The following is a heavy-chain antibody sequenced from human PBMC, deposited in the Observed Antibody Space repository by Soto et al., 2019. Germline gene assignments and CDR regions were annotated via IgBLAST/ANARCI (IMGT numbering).Heavy chain of an antibody. Sequence: ASVKVSCKASGYAFTGYYLHWVRQAPGQDLEWMGWINPNGGTTNSAQKFQGRVTMTRDTSITTAYMELSRLNSDDTAVYYCARTEMTTLLNFAYWGQGTQVTVSS. J-gene: IGHJ4*02. CDR3: ARTEMTTLLNFAY. D-gene: IGHD3-16*01. V-gene: IGHV1-2*02. CDR1: GYAFTGYY. CDR2: INPNGGTT.